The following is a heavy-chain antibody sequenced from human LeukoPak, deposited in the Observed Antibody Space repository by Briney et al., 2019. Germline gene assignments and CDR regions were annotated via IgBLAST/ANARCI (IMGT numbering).Heavy chain of an antibody. J-gene: IGHJ4*02. CDR2: IRPAGDT. CDR1: GFIFSTYG. V-gene: IGHV3-13*04. Sequence: GGSLRLSCAASGFIFSTYGMHWVRQATGKGLEWVSTIRPAGDTNYPGSVKGRFTVSRENAKSSLYLQMNSLRAGDTAVYYCVVQSSGVVYWGQGTLVTVSS. CDR3: VVQSSGVVY. D-gene: IGHD1-1*01.